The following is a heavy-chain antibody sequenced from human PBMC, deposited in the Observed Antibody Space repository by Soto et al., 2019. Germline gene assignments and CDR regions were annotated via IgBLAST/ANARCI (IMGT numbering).Heavy chain of an antibody. CDR1: GFTFSSYA. CDR2: MSYDGSNK. J-gene: IGHJ4*02. D-gene: IGHD3-16*01. CDR3: ARDGGAY. V-gene: IGHV3-30-3*01. Sequence: QVQLVESGGGVVQPGRSLRLSCAASGFTFSSYAMHGVRRAPGKGLEWMAVMSYDGSNKYYADSVKGRFTISRDNSKNTLYLQMNSLRPEDTALYYCARDGGAYWGQGTLVIVSS.